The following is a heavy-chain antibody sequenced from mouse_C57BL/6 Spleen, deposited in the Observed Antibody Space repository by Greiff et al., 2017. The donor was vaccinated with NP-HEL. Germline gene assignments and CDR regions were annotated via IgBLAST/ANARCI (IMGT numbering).Heavy chain of an antibody. CDR3: ARHYYGSSAYYFDY. CDR2: IYIGNGYT. V-gene: IGHV1-58*01. CDR1: GYTFTSYG. D-gene: IGHD1-1*01. J-gene: IGHJ2*01. Sequence: VQLKESGAELVRPGSSVKMSCKTSGYTFTSYGINWVKQRPGQGLEWIGYIYIGNGYTEYNEKFKGKATLTSDTSSSTAYMQLSSLTSEDSAIYFCARHYYGSSAYYFDYWGQGTTLTVSS.